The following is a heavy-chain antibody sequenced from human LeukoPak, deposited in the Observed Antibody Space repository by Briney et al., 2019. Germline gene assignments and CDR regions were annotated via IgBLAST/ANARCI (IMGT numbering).Heavy chain of an antibody. CDR1: GGXISSYY. Sequence: SETLSLTCTVSGGXISSYYWNWIRQPPGKGQEWLGYIYYSGSTKYNPSLKSRVTISVDTSKNQFSLKLSSVTAADTAVYYCARGIQPLTDDYYQYGMDVWGQGTTVTVSS. CDR2: IYYSGST. V-gene: IGHV4-59*01. J-gene: IGHJ6*02. CDR3: ARGIQPLTDDYYQYGMDV.